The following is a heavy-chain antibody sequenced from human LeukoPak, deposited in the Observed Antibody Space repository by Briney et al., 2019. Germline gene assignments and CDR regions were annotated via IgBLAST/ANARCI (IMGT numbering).Heavy chain of an antibody. D-gene: IGHD6-19*01. Sequence: SETLSLTCTISGGSIGGDHWSWIRQAPGKGLEWIGYISYTGSTSYNPSLRNRVTISLHTSENQSSLRLTSVTAADTAVYYCARAVTGTSMVDCWGQGTLVAVSS. CDR2: ISYTGST. V-gene: IGHV4-59*08. J-gene: IGHJ4*02. CDR3: ARAVTGTSMVDC. CDR1: GGSIGGDH.